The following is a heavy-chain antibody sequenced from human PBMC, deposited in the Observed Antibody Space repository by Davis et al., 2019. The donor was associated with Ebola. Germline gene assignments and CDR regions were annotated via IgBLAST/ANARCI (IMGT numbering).Heavy chain of an antibody. CDR1: GGFVSSGGYS. V-gene: IGHV4-61*08. Sequence: SETLSLTCAVSGGFVSSGGYSWSWIRQPPGKGLERIGYYYYTGSTNYNPSLKSRVTISVDTSKNQFSLKLTSVTTPDTAVYYCARDIGLELRRPYHYGLDVWGTGTTVTVSS. CDR2: YYYTGST. CDR3: ARDIGLELRRPYHYGLDV. J-gene: IGHJ6*04. D-gene: IGHD1-26*01.